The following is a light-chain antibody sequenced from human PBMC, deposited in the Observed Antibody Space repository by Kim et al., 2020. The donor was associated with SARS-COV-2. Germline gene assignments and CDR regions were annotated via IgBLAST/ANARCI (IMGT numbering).Light chain of an antibody. Sequence: VAPGERATLSCRASQSVSTKLAWYQQKPGQAPRLFVYGASTRATGIPVRFSGSGSGTEFTLTINSLQSEDFEVYYCKQFNNWPYTFGQGTKVDIK. CDR1: QSVSTK. CDR2: GAS. CDR3: KQFNNWPYT. J-gene: IGKJ2*01. V-gene: IGKV3-15*01.